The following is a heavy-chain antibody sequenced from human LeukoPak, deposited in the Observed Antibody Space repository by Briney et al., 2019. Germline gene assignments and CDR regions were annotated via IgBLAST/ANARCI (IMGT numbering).Heavy chain of an antibody. Sequence: GGSLRLSCAASGFTFNTYSMNWVRQAPGKGLEWVSNIISRGDTTHYAASVKGRFTVSRDNAKNSVFLHLNSLRGDDTAVYYCARGRGYCTGVSCDIDYWGQGTLVTVSS. CDR2: IISRGDTT. J-gene: IGHJ4*02. D-gene: IGHD2-8*02. CDR1: GFTFNTYS. V-gene: IGHV3-48*04. CDR3: ARGRGYCTGVSCDIDY.